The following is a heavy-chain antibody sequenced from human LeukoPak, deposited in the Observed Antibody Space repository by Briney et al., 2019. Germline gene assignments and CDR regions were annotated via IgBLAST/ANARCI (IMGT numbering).Heavy chain of an antibody. CDR2: IYYSGST. J-gene: IGHJ4*02. CDR1: GGSISSGDYY. D-gene: IGHD2-21*02. Sequence: PSETLSLTCTVSGGSISSGDYYWSWIRQPPGKGLEWIGYIYYSGSTYYNPSLKSRVTISMATSKNQFSLRLNSVTAADTAVYYGAREQDAPSFVAVTAIPHFDYWGQGTLVTVSS. V-gene: IGHV4-30-4*02. CDR3: AREQDAPSFVAVTAIPHFDY.